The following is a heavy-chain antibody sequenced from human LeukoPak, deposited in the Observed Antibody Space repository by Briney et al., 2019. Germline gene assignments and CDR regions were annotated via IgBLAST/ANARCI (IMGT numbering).Heavy chain of an antibody. CDR1: GFTFSSYG. V-gene: IGHV3-30*02. CDR2: IRYDGSNK. D-gene: IGHD5-12*01. CDR3: AKVRYSGYAHYYYYYMDV. Sequence: GGSLRLSCAASGFTFSSYGMHWVRQAPGKGLEWVAFIRYDGSNKYYADSVKGRFTISRDNSKNTLYLQMNSLRAEDTAVYYCAKVRYSGYAHYYYYYMDVWGKGTTVTISS. J-gene: IGHJ6*03.